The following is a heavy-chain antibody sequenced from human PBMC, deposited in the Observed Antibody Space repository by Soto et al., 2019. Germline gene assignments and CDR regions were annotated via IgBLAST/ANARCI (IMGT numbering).Heavy chain of an antibody. J-gene: IGHJ6*02. CDR3: ARAVYYYCSGSYYMPSYYYYGMDV. CDR2: INPNSGGT. CDR1: GYTFTGYY. Sequence: ASVKVSCKASGYTFTGYYMHWVRQAPGQGLEWMGWINPNSGGTNYAQKIQGWVTMTRDTSISTAYMELSRLRSDDTAVYYCARAVYYYCSGSYYMPSYYYYGMDVWGQGTTVTVSS. V-gene: IGHV1-2*04. D-gene: IGHD3-10*01.